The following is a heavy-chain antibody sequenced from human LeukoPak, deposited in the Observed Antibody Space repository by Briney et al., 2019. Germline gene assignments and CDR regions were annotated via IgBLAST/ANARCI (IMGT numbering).Heavy chain of an antibody. CDR2: ISSSGSTI. J-gene: IGHJ3*02. V-gene: IGHV3-48*03. D-gene: IGHD3-9*01. CDR3: ARDPPSYDILTGYYPDAFDI. CDR1: GFTLSSYE. Sequence: GGSLRLSCAASGFTLSSYEMNWVRQAPGKGLEWVSYISSSGSTIYYADSVKGRFTISRDNAKNSLYLQMNSLRAEDTAVYYCARDPPSYDILTGYYPDAFDIWGQGTMVTVSS.